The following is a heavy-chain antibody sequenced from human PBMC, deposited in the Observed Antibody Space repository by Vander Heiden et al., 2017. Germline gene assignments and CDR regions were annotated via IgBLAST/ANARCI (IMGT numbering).Heavy chain of an antibody. D-gene: IGHD5-18*01. V-gene: IGHV3-30-3*01. CDR2: ISYDGSNK. CDR1: GFTFSSSA. Sequence: QVQLVESGGGVVQPGRSLRLSCAASGFTFSSSAMHGVRQAPGKGLEWVAVISYDGSNKYYADSVKGRFTISRDNSKNTLYLQMNSLRAEDTAVYYCARDSTPDTAMVIYYYYGMDVWGQGTTVTVSS. J-gene: IGHJ6*02. CDR3: ARDSTPDTAMVIYYYYGMDV.